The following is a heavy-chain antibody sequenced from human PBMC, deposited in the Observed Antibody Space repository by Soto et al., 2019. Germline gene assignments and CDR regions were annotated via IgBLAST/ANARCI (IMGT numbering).Heavy chain of an antibody. CDR2: IYYRGST. V-gene: IGHV4-59*11. CDR3: ARDGREASGMDV. Sequence: SETLSLTCTVSGGSISSHYWSWVRQAPGKGLEWIVHIYYRGSTNYNPSLRSRSNISVDASKSKFSLKLNSVTTEDTAVYYCARDGREASGMDVWGQVNKVT. D-gene: IGHD1-26*01. CDR1: GGSISSHY. J-gene: IGHJ6*02.